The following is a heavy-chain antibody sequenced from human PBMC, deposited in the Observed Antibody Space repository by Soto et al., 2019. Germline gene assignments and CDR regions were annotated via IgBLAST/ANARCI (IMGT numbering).Heavy chain of an antibody. CDR2: INGGNGNT. J-gene: IGHJ4*02. Sequence: ASVKVSCKASEYTFTSYTMHWVRQAPGQRLARMGWINGGNGNTKYSQKFRGRVTITRDTSASPAYMELSSLRSDDTAGYYCARDLQELYYFDYWGQGILVTISS. CDR1: EYTFTSYT. D-gene: IGHD4-4*01. V-gene: IGHV1-3*01. CDR3: ARDLQELYYFDY.